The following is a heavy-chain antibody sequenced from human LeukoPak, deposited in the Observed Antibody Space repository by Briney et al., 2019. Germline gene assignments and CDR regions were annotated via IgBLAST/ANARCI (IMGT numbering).Heavy chain of an antibody. D-gene: IGHD6-19*01. CDR2: IYYSGST. CDR1: CGSISSYY. V-gene: IGHV4-59*01. CDR3: ARGGWYPESFQH. J-gene: IGHJ1*01. Sequence: SETLSLTCTVSCGSISSYYWNCVRQPPGKGLEWIGYIYYSGSTNYNPSLKGRVTISVDTSKNQFSLKLSSVTAADTAVYYCARGGWYPESFQHWGQGALVTVSS.